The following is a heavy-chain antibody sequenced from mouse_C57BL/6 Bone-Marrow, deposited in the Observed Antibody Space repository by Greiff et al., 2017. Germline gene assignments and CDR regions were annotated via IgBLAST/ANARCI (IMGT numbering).Heavy chain of an antibody. CDR1: GYSFTDYN. CDR3: ERWAHYYGTDYFDY. V-gene: IGHV1-39*01. CDR2: INPNYGTT. D-gene: IGHD1-1*01. J-gene: IGHJ2*01. Sequence: VQLQQSGPELVKPGASVKISCKASGYSFTDYNMNWVKQSNGKSLEWIGVINPNYGTTSYNQKFKGKATLTVDQSSSTAYMQLNSLTSEDSAAYDCERWAHYYGTDYFDYWGQGTTLTVSS.